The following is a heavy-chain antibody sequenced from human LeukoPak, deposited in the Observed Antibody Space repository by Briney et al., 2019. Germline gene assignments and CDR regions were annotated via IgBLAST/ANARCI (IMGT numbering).Heavy chain of an antibody. Sequence: PSGTLSLTCAVSGGSIISSNWWSWVRQPPGKGLEWIGEIFHSGSTNYNPSLKSRVTISVDKSKNQFSLKLSSVTAADTAVYYCARPGVGSGRYGAFDIWGQGTMVTVSS. CDR3: ARPGVGSGRYGAFDI. CDR2: IFHSGST. CDR1: GGSIISSNW. V-gene: IGHV4-4*02. D-gene: IGHD5-18*01. J-gene: IGHJ3*02.